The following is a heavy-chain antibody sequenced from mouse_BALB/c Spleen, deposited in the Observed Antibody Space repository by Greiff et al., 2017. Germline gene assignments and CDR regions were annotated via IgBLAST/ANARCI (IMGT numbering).Heavy chain of an antibody. CDR3: AREHYGSSYWYFDV. D-gene: IGHD1-1*01. CDR1: GFTFSDYG. V-gene: IGHV5-15*02. CDR2: ISNLAYSI. J-gene: IGHJ1*01. Sequence: EVKLMESGGGLVQPGGSRKLSCAASGFTFSDYGMAWVRQAPGKGPEWVAFISNLAYSIYYADTVTGRFTISRENAKNTLYLEMSSLRSEDTAMYYCAREHYGSSYWYFDVWGAGTTVTVSS.